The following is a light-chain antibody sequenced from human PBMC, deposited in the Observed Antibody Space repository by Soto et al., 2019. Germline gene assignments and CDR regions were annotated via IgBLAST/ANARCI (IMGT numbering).Light chain of an antibody. J-gene: IGKJ4*02. CDR1: ESVSSN. V-gene: IGKV3-15*01. CDR3: QQYNKLPLT. Sequence: EIVMTQSPATLSVSQGERATLSCRASESVSSNLAWYQQKPGQAPRLLIYSASARATGIPARFSGSGSGTEFTLTISSLHSEDFAVYYCQQYNKLPLTFGGGTKVEIK. CDR2: SAS.